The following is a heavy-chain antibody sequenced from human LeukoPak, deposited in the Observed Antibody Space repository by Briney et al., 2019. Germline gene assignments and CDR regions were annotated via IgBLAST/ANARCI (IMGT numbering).Heavy chain of an antibody. CDR1: GGSIRRYY. J-gene: IGHJ4*01. D-gene: IGHD6-25*01. CDR2: IYTSGST. V-gene: IGHV4-4*09. CDR3: ARVFSAAGLDF. Sequence: SETLSLTCTVSGGSIRRYYWSWIRQPPGKGLEWIGYIYTSGSTNYNPSLKSRVTISVDTSKNQFSLKVSSVTAADTAFYYCARVFSAAGLDFWGQGTLVTVSS.